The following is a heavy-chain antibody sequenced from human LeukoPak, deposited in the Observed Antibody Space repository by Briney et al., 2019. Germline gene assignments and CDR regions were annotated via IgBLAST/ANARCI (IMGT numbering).Heavy chain of an antibody. CDR1: GFTFSSYG. J-gene: IGHJ4*02. D-gene: IGHD3-22*01. Sequence: PGGSLRLSCAASGFTFSSYGMSWVRQAPGKGLEWVSAISGSGGSTYYADSVKGRFTISRDNSKNTLYLQMNSLRAEDTAVYYCAKDHYYDSSGYCDYWGQGTLVTVSS. CDR2: ISGSGGST. V-gene: IGHV3-23*01. CDR3: AKDHYYDSSGYCDY.